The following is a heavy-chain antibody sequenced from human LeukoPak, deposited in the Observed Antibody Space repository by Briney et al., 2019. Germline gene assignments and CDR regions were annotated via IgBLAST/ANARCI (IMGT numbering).Heavy chain of an antibody. CDR1: GYTFTGYY. CDR3: ARARGYSYGITPNYFDY. CDR2: INPNSGGT. J-gene: IGHJ4*02. Sequence: ASVKVSCKASGYTFTGYYMHWVRRAPGQGLEWMGWINPNSGGTNYAQKFQGWVTMTRDTSISTAYMELSRLRSDDTAVYYCARARGYSYGITPNYFDYWGQGTLVTVSS. V-gene: IGHV1-2*04. D-gene: IGHD5-18*01.